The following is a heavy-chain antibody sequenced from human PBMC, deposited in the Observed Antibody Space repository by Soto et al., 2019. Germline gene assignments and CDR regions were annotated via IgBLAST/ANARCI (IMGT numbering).Heavy chain of an antibody. CDR3: AKNGQPPYYYYGLDV. CDR1: GYTFTRYG. D-gene: IGHD2-8*01. Sequence: QGQLVQSGAEVKKPGASVKVSCKASGYTFTRYGISWVRRAPGQGLEWMGWMSGYNGDKKDAQKFQGRVTMTIDTSTTTAFMELRSLTSDDTAVYYCAKNGQPPYYYYGLDVWGQGTTVTVSS. CDR2: MSGYNGDK. V-gene: IGHV1-18*01. J-gene: IGHJ6*02.